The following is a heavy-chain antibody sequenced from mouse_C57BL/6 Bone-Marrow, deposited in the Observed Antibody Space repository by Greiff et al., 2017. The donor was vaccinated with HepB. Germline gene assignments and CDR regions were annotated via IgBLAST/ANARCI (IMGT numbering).Heavy chain of an antibody. Sequence: EVKLMESGGGLVQPGASLRLSCAASGFTFNDYQMSWVRQAPGKAPEWLALIRHKANGYTTEYTASVKGQFTISRDTPQNILYLQMNTLRAEDRATYYCVKAVSAGSSYTWFAYWGQGTLVTVSA. J-gene: IGHJ3*01. CDR1: GFTFNDYQ. CDR2: IRHKANGYTT. CDR3: VKAVSAGSSYTWFAY. V-gene: IGHV7-4*01. D-gene: IGHD1-1*01.